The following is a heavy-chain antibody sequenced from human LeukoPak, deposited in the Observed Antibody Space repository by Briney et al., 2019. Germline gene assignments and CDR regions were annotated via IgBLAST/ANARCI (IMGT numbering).Heavy chain of an antibody. CDR3: ARGYSSILTGYYHDAFDI. D-gene: IGHD3-9*01. CDR2: MNPNSGNT. V-gene: IGHV1-8*01. J-gene: IGHJ3*02. CDR1: GYTFTSYD. Sequence: ASVKVSCKASGYTFTSYDINWVRQATGQGLEWMGGMNPNSGNTGYAQKFQGRVTMTRNTSISTAYMELSSLRSEDTAVYYCARGYSSILTGYYHDAFDIWGQGTMVTVSS.